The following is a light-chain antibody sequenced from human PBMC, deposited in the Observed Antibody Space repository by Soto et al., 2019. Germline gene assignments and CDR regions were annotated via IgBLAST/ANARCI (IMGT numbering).Light chain of an antibody. J-gene: IGLJ3*02. CDR2: EVS. V-gene: IGLV2-8*01. CDR3: SSYAGSSNWV. Sequence: QSVLTQPPSASGSPGQSVTISCTGTSSDVGGYDYVSWYQQEPGKAPKVMIYEVSQRPSGVPDRYSGSKSGSTAFLTVSGLQADDEAVYYCSSYAGSSNWVFGGGTKLTVL. CDR1: SSDVGGYDY.